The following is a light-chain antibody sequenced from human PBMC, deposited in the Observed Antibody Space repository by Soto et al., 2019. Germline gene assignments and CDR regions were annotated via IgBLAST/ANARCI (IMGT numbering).Light chain of an antibody. CDR2: WSS. CDR3: QQYFSAPFT. Sequence: DTVMTQSPDSLAVSLGERATINCKSSRTVLNSSNNRNYVAWYQQKPGQPPKLLIYWSSTRESGVPDRFSGSGSGTDFTLTINSLQTEDVAVYYCQQYFSAPFTFGQGTKLEIK. J-gene: IGKJ2*01. CDR1: RTVLNSSNNRNY. V-gene: IGKV4-1*01.